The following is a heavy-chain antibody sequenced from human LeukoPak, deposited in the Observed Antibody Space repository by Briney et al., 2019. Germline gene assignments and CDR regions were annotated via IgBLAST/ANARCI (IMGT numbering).Heavy chain of an antibody. CDR3: ARGGINYADS. D-gene: IGHD2-2*01. J-gene: IGHJ5*01. CDR1: GFTFSSYS. V-gene: IGHV3-21*01. CDR2: ISSSSSYI. Sequence: PGGSLRLSCAASGFTFSSYSMNWVRQAPGKGLEWVSSISSSSSYIYYADSVKGRFTISRDNSKDTLFLQMNSLRGEDTAVYYCARGGINYADSWGRGTLVTVSS.